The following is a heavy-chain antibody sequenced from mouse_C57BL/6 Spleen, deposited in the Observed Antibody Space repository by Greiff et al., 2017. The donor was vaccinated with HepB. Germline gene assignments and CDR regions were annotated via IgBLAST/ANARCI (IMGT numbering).Heavy chain of an antibody. CDR2: IDPSDSYT. CDR1: GYTFTSYW. Sequence: VQLQQPGAELVMPGASVKLSCKASGYTFTSYWMHWVKQRPGQGLEWIGEIDPSDSYTNYNQKFKGKSTLTVDKSSSTAYMQLSSLTSDDSAVYYCARDYGSSPNWYFDVWGTGTTVTVSS. V-gene: IGHV1-69*01. J-gene: IGHJ1*03. CDR3: ARDYGSSPNWYFDV. D-gene: IGHD1-1*01.